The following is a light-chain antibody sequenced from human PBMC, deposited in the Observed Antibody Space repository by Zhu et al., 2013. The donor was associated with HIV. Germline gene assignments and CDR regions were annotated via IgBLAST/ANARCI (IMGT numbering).Light chain of an antibody. J-gene: IGKJ3*01. V-gene: IGKV3-20*01. CDR1: QSVRGDF. CDR2: AAS. Sequence: DIVLTQSPGTLSLSPGERATLSCRASQSVRGDFLAWYQQKPGQAPRVVIYAASSLQSGVPSKFSGSGSGTDFTLTISSLQPEDFATYYCQQYNSYPFTFGPGTKVDIK. CDR3: QQYNSYPFT.